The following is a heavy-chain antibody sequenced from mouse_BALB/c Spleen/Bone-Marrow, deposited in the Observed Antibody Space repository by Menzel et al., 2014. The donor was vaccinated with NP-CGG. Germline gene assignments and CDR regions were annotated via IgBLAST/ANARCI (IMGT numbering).Heavy chain of an antibody. CDR1: GFSLTSYG. CDR2: IWSGGSK. D-gene: IGHD1-1*01. Sequence: VQLVESGPGLVQPSQSLSITCTVSGFSLTSYGVHWVRQSPGKGLEWLGVIWSGGSKDYNAVFISRLSISKDNSKSQVFFKINSLQANDTAIYYCARVYNYGPMDYWGQGTSVTVSS. J-gene: IGHJ4*01. CDR3: ARVYNYGPMDY. V-gene: IGHV2-2*02.